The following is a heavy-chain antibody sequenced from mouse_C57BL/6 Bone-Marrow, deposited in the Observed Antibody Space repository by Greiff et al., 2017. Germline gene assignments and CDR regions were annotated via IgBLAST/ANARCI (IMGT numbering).Heavy chain of an antibody. V-gene: IGHV1-63*01. D-gene: IGHD2-4*01. CDR2: IYPGGGYT. J-gene: IGHJ1*03. CDR3: ARRDDCYFDV. CDR1: GYTFTNYW. Sequence: QVQLQQSGAELVRPGTSVKMSCKASGYTFTNYWIGWAKQRPGHGLEWIGDIYPGGGYTNYNEKLKGKATLTADKSSSTAYMQFSSLTSEDSAIYYCARRDDCYFDVWGTGTTVTVSS.